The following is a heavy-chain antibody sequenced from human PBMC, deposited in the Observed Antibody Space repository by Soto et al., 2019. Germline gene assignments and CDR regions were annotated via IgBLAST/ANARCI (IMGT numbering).Heavy chain of an antibody. CDR2: ITSGRPYV. CDR3: ARVNCGGDCYIDY. Sequence: GRSLSLSCAVARLTMTNIYMTWVRPDPGKGLEWVSSITSGRPYVYSADSVKDRFTISRDNAKNSLYLQMDGLRAEDTAVYYWARVNCGGDCYIDYWGQGILVTVSS. V-gene: IGHV3-21*06. J-gene: IGHJ4*02. CDR1: RLTMTNIY. D-gene: IGHD2-21*02.